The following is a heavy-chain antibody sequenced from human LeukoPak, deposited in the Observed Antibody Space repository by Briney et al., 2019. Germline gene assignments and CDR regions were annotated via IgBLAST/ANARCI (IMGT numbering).Heavy chain of an antibody. J-gene: IGHJ4*02. CDR1: GFTFSSYS. D-gene: IGHD6-19*01. CDR3: ARAPPPGSGWLDY. CDR2: ISSSSSTI. V-gene: IGHV3-48*04. Sequence: GGSLRLSCAASGFTFSSYSMNWVRQAPGKGLEWVSYISSSSSTIYYADSVKGRFTISRDNAKNSLYLQMNSLRAEDTAVYYCARAPPPGSGWLDYWGQGTLVTVSS.